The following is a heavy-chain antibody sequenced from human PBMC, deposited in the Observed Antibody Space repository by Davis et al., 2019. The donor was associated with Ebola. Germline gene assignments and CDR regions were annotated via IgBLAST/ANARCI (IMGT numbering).Heavy chain of an antibody. CDR2: IGSSSSYI. V-gene: IGHV3-21*01. CDR3: AREVAVANFDY. Sequence: GESLKISCAASGFTFSSYSMNWVRQAPGKGLEWVSSIGSSSSYIYYADSVKGRFTISRDNAKNSLYLQMNSLRAEDTAVYYCAREVAVANFDYWGQGTLVTVSS. J-gene: IGHJ4*02. CDR1: GFTFSSYS. D-gene: IGHD6-19*01.